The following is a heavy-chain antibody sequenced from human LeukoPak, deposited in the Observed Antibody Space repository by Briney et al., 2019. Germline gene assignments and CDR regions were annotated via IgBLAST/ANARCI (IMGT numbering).Heavy chain of an antibody. V-gene: IGHV4-59*01. CDR2: IYYSGST. CDR1: GGSISSYY. D-gene: IGHD4-17*01. CDR3: ARDYGDYVPGRYYFDY. Sequence: PSETLSLTCTVSGGSISSYYWSWIRQPPGKGLEWIGYIYYSGSTNYNPSLKSRVTISVGTSKNQFSLKLSSVTAADTAVYYCARDYGDYVPGRYYFDYWGQGTLVTVSS. J-gene: IGHJ4*02.